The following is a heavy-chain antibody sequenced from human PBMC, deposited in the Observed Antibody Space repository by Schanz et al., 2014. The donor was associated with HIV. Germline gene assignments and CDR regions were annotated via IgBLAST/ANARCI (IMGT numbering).Heavy chain of an antibody. J-gene: IGHJ4*02. CDR2: FIPIFGTT. CDR1: GGTFSSYA. V-gene: IGHV1-69*01. CDR3: ARGPDYSSASYKFDY. Sequence: QVKLVQSGAEVKRPGSTVKVSCKASGGTFSSYAISWVRQAPGQGLEWMGGFIPIFGTTNYAQKFQGRVTITADESTSTTYLELSSLRSEDTAVYFCARGPDYSSASYKFDYWGQGTLVTVSS. D-gene: IGHD4-4*01.